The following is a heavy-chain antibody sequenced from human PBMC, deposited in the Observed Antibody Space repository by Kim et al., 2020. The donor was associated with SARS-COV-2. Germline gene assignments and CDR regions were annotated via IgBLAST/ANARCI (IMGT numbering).Heavy chain of an antibody. CDR1: GGTFSSYA. V-gene: IGHV1-69*13. CDR3: ARDCSSTSCYWRSKQSDYYYYMDV. D-gene: IGHD2-2*01. Sequence: SVKVSCKASGGTFSSYAISWVRQAPGQGLEWMGGIIPIFGTANYAQKFQGRVTITADESTSTAYMELSSLRSEDTAVYYCARDCSSTSCYWRSKQSDYYYYMDVWGKGTTVTVSS. CDR2: IIPIFGTA. J-gene: IGHJ6*03.